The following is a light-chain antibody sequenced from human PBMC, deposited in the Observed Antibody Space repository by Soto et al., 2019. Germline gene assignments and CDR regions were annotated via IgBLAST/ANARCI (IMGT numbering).Light chain of an antibody. Sequence: SYDLTQPLSVSVALGQTARITCGGNNIGSKNVHWYQQKPGQAPVPVIYRDSNRPSGIPERFSGSNSGNTATLTISRAQAGDEADYYCQVWDSSTVFGTGTKVTVL. J-gene: IGLJ1*01. CDR3: QVWDSSTV. CDR2: RDS. CDR1: NIGSKN. V-gene: IGLV3-9*01.